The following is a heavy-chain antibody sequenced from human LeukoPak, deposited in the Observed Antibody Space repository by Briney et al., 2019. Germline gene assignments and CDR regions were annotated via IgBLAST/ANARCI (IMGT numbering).Heavy chain of an antibody. CDR1: GYTFTGYY. CDR3: ARSSPTTVIPYYYYFMDV. CDR2: INPNSGVT. D-gene: IGHD4-17*01. J-gene: IGHJ6*03. Sequence: ASVKVSCKASGYTFTGYYMHWVRQAPGQGLEWMGWINPNSGVTNYAQKFQGRVTMTRDTSLSTAYMELSRLRSDDTAVYYCARSSPTTVIPYYYYFMDVWGKGTTVTVSS. V-gene: IGHV1-2*02.